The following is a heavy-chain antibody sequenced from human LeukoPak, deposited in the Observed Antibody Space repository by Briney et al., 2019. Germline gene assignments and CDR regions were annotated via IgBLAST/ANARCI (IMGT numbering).Heavy chain of an antibody. V-gene: IGHV3-21*01. CDR3: ARAPAPYCGGDCYWIDY. CDR2: ISSSSSYI. J-gene: IGHJ4*02. CDR1: GFTFSSYS. D-gene: IGHD2-21*02. Sequence: GGSLRLSCAASGFTFSSYSMNWVRQAPGKGLEWVSSISSSSSYIYYADSVKGRFTISRDNAKNSLYLQMNSLRAEDTAVYYCARAPAPYCGGDCYWIDYWGQGTLVTVSS.